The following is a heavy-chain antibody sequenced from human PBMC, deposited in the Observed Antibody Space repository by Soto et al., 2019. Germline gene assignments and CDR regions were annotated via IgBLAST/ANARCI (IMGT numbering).Heavy chain of an antibody. Sequence: PSETLSLTCAVSGGSISSSNWWSWVRQPPGKGLEWIGEIYHSGRSYYNPSLKSRVTMSVDTSKNQFSLTLNSVTAADAAVYYCARQRTTVVTQAYFDHWGQGTLVTVSS. CDR1: GGSISSSNW. CDR3: ARQRTTVVTQAYFDH. J-gene: IGHJ4*02. V-gene: IGHV4-4*02. CDR2: IYHSGRS. D-gene: IGHD4-17*01.